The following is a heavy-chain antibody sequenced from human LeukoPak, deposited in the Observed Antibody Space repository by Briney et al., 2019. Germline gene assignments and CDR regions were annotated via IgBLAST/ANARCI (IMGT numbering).Heavy chain of an antibody. D-gene: IGHD4-23*01. CDR2: IYHSGST. V-gene: IGHV4-30-2*01. CDR3: ARTQTTVVTH. J-gene: IGHJ4*02. CDR1: GGSISSGGYS. Sequence: PSETLSLTCAVSGGSISSGGYSWSWIRQPPGKGLEWIGYIYHSGSTYYNPSLKSRVTISVDRSKNQFSLKLSSVTAADTAVYYCARTQTTVVTHWGQGTLVTVSS.